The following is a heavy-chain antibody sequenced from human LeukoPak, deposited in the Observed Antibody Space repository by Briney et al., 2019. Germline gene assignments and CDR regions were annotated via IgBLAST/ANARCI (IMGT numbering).Heavy chain of an antibody. Sequence: GGSLRLSCAASGFTFDDYAMHWVRHAPGKGLEWVSGISWNSGSIGYADSVKGRFTISRDNAKNSLYLQMNSLRAEDTALYYCAKDHTGGRTYYYDSSGLGDDAFDIWGQGTMVTVSS. CDR1: GFTFDDYA. J-gene: IGHJ3*02. V-gene: IGHV3-9*01. CDR2: ISWNSGSI. CDR3: AKDHTGGRTYYYDSSGLGDDAFDI. D-gene: IGHD3-22*01.